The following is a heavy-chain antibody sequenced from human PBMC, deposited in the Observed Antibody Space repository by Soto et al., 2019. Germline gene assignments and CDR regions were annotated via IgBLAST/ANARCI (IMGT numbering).Heavy chain of an antibody. Sequence: SQTLSLTCSISGDSVSSNSAAWNWIRQSPSRGLEWLGRTYYRSKWYNDYAVSVKSRITINPDTSKNQFSLQLNSVTPEDTAVYYCAREGEDIVATAYFDYWGQGTLVTVSS. CDR2: TYYRSKWYN. J-gene: IGHJ4*02. V-gene: IGHV6-1*01. D-gene: IGHD5-12*01. CDR3: AREGEDIVATAYFDY. CDR1: GDSVSSNSAA.